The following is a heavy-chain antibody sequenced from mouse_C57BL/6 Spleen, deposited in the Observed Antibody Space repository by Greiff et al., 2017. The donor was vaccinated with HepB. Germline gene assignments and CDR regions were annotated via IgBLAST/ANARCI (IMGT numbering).Heavy chain of an antibody. D-gene: IGHD1-1*01. V-gene: IGHV1-82*01. CDR3: ARSGTTVLAHYAMDY. J-gene: IGHJ4*01. CDR2: IYPGDGDT. Sequence: QVQLQQSGPELVKPGASVKISCKASGYALSSSWMNWVKQRPGKGLEWIGRIYPGDGDTNYNGKFKGKATLTADKSSSTAYMQLSSLTSEDSAVYFCARSGTTVLAHYAMDYWDQATSVTVSS. CDR1: GYALSSSW.